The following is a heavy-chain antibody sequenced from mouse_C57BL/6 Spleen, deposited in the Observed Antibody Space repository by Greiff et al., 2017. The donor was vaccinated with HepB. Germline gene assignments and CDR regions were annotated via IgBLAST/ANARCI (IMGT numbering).Heavy chain of an antibody. CDR3: ARSQLGYWYFDV. D-gene: IGHD4-1*02. CDR1: GYTFTDYY. J-gene: IGHJ1*03. CDR2: INPSNGGT. Sequence: QVQLQQSGPELVKPGASVKISCKASGYTFTDYYMNWVKQRPGQGLEWIGNINPSNGGTNYNEKFKSKATLTVDKSSSTAYMQLSSLTSEDSAVYYCARSQLGYWYFDVWGTGTTVTVSS. V-gene: IGHV1-53*01.